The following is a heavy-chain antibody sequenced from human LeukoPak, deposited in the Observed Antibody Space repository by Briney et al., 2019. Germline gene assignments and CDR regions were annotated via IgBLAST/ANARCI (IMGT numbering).Heavy chain of an antibody. D-gene: IGHD1-26*01. CDR2: IRYDGSSK. V-gene: IGHV3-30*02. J-gene: IGHJ3*02. Sequence: PGGSLRLSCAASRFTFSSYGMHWVRQAPGKGLEWVAFIRYDGSSKYYADFVKGRFTMSRDNSKSTLYLQMNSLRTEDTAVYYCARGGSYLSAYIWGQGTMVTVSS. CDR1: RFTFSSYG. CDR3: ARGGSYLSAYI.